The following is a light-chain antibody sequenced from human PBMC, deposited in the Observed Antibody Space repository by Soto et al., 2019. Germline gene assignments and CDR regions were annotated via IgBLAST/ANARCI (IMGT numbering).Light chain of an antibody. CDR1: QSISSY. Sequence: DIPMTQSPSSLSASVGDRVTITCRASQSISSYLNWYQQKPDKAPKLLIYVASNLQSGVPSRFSGSGSGTDFTLTISSLQPEDFATYYCQQSDSTPYTFGQGTKLEIK. CDR3: QQSDSTPYT. CDR2: VAS. J-gene: IGKJ2*01. V-gene: IGKV1-39*01.